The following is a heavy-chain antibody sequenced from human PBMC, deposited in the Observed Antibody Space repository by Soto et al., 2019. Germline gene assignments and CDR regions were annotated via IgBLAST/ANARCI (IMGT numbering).Heavy chain of an antibody. D-gene: IGHD3-22*01. V-gene: IGHV1-2*04. CDR2: INPNSGGT. J-gene: IGHJ4*02. CDR1: GYTFTGYY. CDR3: ARPQNGYYDSFDY. Sequence: ASVKVSCKASGYTFTGYYMHWVRQAPGQGLEWMGWINPNSGGTNYAQKFQGWVTMTRDTSISTAYMELSRLISDDTAVYYCARPQNGYYDSFDYWGQGTLVTVSS.